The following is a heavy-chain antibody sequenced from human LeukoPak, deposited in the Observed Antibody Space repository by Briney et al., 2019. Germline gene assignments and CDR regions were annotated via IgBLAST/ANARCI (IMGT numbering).Heavy chain of an antibody. V-gene: IGHV4-39*07. D-gene: IGHD3-22*01. J-gene: IGHJ4*02. CDR1: GGSISSSSYY. CDR3: ARQDVEEVVIIPGYFDY. Sequence: SETLSLTCTVSGGSISSSSYYWGWIRQPPGKGLEWIGSIYYSGSTYYNPSLKSRVTISVDTSKNQFSLKLSSVTAADTAVYYCARQDVEEVVIIPGYFDYWGQGTLVTVSS. CDR2: IYYSGST.